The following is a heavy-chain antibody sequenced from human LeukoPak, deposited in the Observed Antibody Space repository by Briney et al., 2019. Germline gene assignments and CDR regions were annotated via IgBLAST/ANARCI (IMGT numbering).Heavy chain of an antibody. V-gene: IGHV4-4*02. CDR3: ARDLEGAAGGFDY. D-gene: IGHD6-13*01. CDR2: IYHSGST. Sequence: SETLSLTCAVSGGSISSSNWWSWVRQPPGKGLEWIGEIYHSGSTNYNPSLKSRVTISVDKSKNQFSLKLSSVTAADTAVYYCARDLEGAAGGFDYWGQGTLVTVSS. CDR1: GGSISSSNW. J-gene: IGHJ4*02.